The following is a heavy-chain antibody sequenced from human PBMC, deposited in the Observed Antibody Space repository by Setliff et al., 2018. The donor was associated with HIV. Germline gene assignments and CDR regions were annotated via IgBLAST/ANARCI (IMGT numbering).Heavy chain of an antibody. CDR3: MAAWWLQGRGDY. CDR2: IKGDGSEK. V-gene: IGHV3-7*01. J-gene: IGHJ4*02. CDR1: GFTFSPYW. Sequence: PGGSLRLSCAASGFTFSPYWMSWVRQAPGKGLEWVANIKGDGSEKYYVESVKGRFSISRDNAENSVFLQMSSLRPEDTAVYYCMAAWWLQGRGDYWSQGTLVTVSS. D-gene: IGHD2-15*01.